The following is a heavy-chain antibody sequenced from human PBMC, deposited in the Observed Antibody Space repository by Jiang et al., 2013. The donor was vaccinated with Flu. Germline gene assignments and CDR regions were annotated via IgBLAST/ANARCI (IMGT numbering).Heavy chain of an antibody. CDR3: ARSFYSYNLRYAFDI. V-gene: IGHV4-31*01. CDR1: GGSISSGGYY. D-gene: IGHD4-11*01. Sequence: KPSQTLSLTCTVSGGSISSGGYYWSWIRQHPGKGLEWIGYIYYSGSTYYNPSLKSLVSISVDTSKNQFSLKLSSVTAADTAVYYCARSFYSYNLRYAFDIWGQGTMVTVSS. J-gene: IGHJ3*02. CDR2: IYYSGST.